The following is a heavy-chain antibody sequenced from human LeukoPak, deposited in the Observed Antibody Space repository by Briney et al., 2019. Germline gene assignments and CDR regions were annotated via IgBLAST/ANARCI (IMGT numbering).Heavy chain of an antibody. Sequence: GGSLRLSCAASGSTFSSYAIRWVRQAPGKGMECVSAISGSGGSTYYADSVKGRFTISRDNSKNTLYLQMNSLRAEDTAVYYCAKDRSIAAAGRNYYYGMDVWGKGTTVTVSS. CDR1: GSTFSSYA. D-gene: IGHD6-13*01. V-gene: IGHV3-23*01. J-gene: IGHJ6*04. CDR3: AKDRSIAAAGRNYYYGMDV. CDR2: ISGSGGST.